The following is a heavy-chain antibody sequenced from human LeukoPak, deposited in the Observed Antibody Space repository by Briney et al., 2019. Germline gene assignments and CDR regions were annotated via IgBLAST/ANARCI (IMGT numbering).Heavy chain of an antibody. D-gene: IGHD3-10*01. V-gene: IGHV3-23*01. CDR1: GFTFSSYE. Sequence: PGGSLRLSCAASGFTFSSYEMNWVCQAPGKGLEWVSAISPGGTDTYYADSVKGRFTISRDNSKNTLFLQMNSLRVEDTAVYYCAKRGGYETMAAFDYWGQGTLVTVSS. CDR2: ISPGGTDT. J-gene: IGHJ4*02. CDR3: AKRGGYETMAAFDY.